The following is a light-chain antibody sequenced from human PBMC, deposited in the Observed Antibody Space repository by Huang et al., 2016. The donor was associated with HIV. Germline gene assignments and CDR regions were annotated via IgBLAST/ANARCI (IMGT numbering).Light chain of an antibody. V-gene: IGKV3-11*01. Sequence: EIVLTQSPATLSLSPGERATLSCRASQSVSSYLAWYQPKPGQAPRLLIYDASNRATGIPARFGGSGSGTDFTLTISSLEPEDFAVYYCQQRLGTFGPGTKVDIK. CDR1: QSVSSY. CDR2: DAS. J-gene: IGKJ3*01. CDR3: QQRLGT.